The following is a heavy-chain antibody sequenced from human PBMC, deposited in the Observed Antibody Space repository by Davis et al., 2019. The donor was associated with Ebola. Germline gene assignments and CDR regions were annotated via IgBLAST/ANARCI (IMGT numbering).Heavy chain of an antibody. CDR3: ARDPGVGTASSGTSF. D-gene: IGHD3-22*01. CDR2: IQQDGSET. V-gene: IGHV3-7*01. J-gene: IGHJ1*01. Sequence: GESLKISCATSGFNFNSYWMSWVRQSPGKGLEWVANIQQDGSETYYLDSVKGRFTISRDNAKRSLFLHMTGLRAEDTALYYCARDPGVGTASSGTSFWGQGTLVTVSS. CDR1: GFNFNSYW.